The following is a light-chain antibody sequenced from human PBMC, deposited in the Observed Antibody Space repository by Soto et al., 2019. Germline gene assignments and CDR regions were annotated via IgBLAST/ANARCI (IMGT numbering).Light chain of an antibody. Sequence: QSVLTQPPSASGTPGQSVTISCSGSNSNFGGHPVSWYQHLPRTAPKLLIHSDTQRPSGVPDRFSGSKSGTSASLAIGGLQSEDEADYFCAAWDDSRDAPVFGGGTKVTVL. CDR1: NSNFGGHP. CDR3: AAWDDSRDAPV. V-gene: IGLV1-44*01. J-gene: IGLJ3*02. CDR2: SDT.